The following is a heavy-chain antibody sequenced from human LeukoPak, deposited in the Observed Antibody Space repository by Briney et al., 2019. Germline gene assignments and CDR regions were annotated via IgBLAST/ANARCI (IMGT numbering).Heavy chain of an antibody. CDR2: IIPIFGTA. J-gene: IGHJ4*02. CDR1: GGTFSSYA. V-gene: IGHV1-69*06. CDR3: ARARVVRGVIIRFFDY. D-gene: IGHD3-10*01. Sequence: ASVKVSCKASGGTFSSYAISWVRQAPGQGLEWMGGIIPIFGTANYAQKFQGRVTITADKSTSTAYMELSSLRSEDTAVYYCARARVVRGVIIRFFDYWGQGTLVTVSS.